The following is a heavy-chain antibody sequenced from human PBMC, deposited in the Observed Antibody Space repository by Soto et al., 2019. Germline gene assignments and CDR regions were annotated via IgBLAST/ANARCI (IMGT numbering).Heavy chain of an antibody. Sequence: EVQLLESGGDLVQPGGSLRLSCAASGFTFSSYAMNWVRQAPGKGLECVSAISGSGGSTYYADSVKGRFTISRDNSKNTLYLQMNSLRTEDTTVYYCAQGSNVLRYCVDYWGQGTLVTVSS. V-gene: IGHV3-23*01. CDR3: AQGSNVLRYCVDY. D-gene: IGHD3-9*01. J-gene: IGHJ4*02. CDR1: GFTFSSYA. CDR2: ISGSGGST.